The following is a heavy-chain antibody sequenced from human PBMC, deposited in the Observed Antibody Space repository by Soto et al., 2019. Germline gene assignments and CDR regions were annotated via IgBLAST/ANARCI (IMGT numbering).Heavy chain of an antibody. CDR3: ARQKSWSGGWYGFDF. V-gene: IGHV4-59*08. J-gene: IGHJ4*02. Sequence: SETLSLTCTVSGGSISSYYWSWIRQPPGKGLEWIGYIYYSGSTNYNPSLKSRVTISVDTSKNQFSLKLNSVTAADTAVYYCARQKSWSGGWYGFDFWGQGTLVTVSS. CDR1: GGSISSYY. D-gene: IGHD3-3*01. CDR2: IYYSGST.